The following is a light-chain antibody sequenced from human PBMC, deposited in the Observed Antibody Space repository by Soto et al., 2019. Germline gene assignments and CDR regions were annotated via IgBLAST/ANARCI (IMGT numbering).Light chain of an antibody. CDR1: TSNIGSNT. J-gene: IGLJ2*01. Sequence: QSVLTQPPSASGTPGQTVTISCSGSTSNIGSNTVNWYQQLPGTAPKLLIYSDNQRPSGVPDRFSGSRSGTSASLAISGLQSDDEAHYYCATWDDSLTGVVFGGGTKLTVL. CDR3: ATWDDSLTGVV. CDR2: SDN. V-gene: IGLV1-44*01.